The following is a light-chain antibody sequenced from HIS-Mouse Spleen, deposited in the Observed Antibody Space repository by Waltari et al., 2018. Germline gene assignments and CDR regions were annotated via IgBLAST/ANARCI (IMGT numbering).Light chain of an antibody. Sequence: QSALTQPPSASGSPGQSVTISCTGTSSDVGGYNYVSWYQQHPGKAPKLMIYEVSKRPQGVPDRFSGSKSGNTASLTVSGLQAEDEADYYCSSYAGSNNVVFGGGTKLTVL. CDR1: SSDVGGYNY. J-gene: IGLJ2*01. CDR2: EVS. CDR3: SSYAGSNNVV. V-gene: IGLV2-8*01.